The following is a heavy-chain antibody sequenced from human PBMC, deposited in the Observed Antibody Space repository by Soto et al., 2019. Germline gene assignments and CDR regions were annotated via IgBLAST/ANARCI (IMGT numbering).Heavy chain of an antibody. CDR2: INPNSGGT. CDR3: ASSTIVAATEAYNYYFIDV. V-gene: IGHV1-2*02. Sequence: ASVKVSCKASGYTFTGYYMHWVRQAPGQGLEWMGWINPNSGGTNYAQKFQGRVTMTRDTSISTAYMELSRLRSDDTAVYCCASSTIVAATEAYNYYFIDVWGQGTTVTVSS. J-gene: IGHJ6*02. CDR1: GYTFTGYY. D-gene: IGHD1-26*01.